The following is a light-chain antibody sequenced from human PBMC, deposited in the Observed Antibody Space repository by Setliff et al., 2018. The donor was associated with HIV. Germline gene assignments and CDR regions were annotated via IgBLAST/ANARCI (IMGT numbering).Light chain of an antibody. V-gene: IGLV2-14*01. CDR2: EVS. J-gene: IGLJ1*01. CDR1: SSDIGSYNF. CDR3: TSYPTSSAPLV. Sequence: LTQPASVSGSPGQSITISCTGSSSDIGSYNFVYWYQQYPGKAPKVVIYEVSIRPSGISNRFSGSKSGNPASLTISGLQPDDDADYYCTSYPTSSAPLVFGSGTKVTVL.